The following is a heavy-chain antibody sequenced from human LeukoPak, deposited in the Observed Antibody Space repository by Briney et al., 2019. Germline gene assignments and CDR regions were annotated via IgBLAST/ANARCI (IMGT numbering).Heavy chain of an antibody. V-gene: IGHV1-18*01. J-gene: IGHJ4*02. D-gene: IGHD7-27*01. CDR2: ISAYNGNT. CDR1: GYTFTSYG. Sequence: GASVKVSCKASGYTFTSYGISWVRQAPGQGLEWMGWISAYNGNTNYAQKLQGRVTITADKSTSTAYMELSSLRSEDTAVYYCARTTGDHFDYWGQGTLVTVSS. CDR3: ARTTGDHFDY.